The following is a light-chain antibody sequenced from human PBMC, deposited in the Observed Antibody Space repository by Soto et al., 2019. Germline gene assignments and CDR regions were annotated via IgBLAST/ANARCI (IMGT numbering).Light chain of an antibody. CDR1: QSVTSNY. J-gene: IGKJ1*01. CDR3: QHYVTSLTT. Sequence: EIVLTQSPGTLSLSPGETATLSCGASQSVTSNYLAWYQQKPGQAPRLLIFGASIRVTGIPDRFIGSGSGTDFTLPISSLEPEDFAVYYCQHYVTSLTTFGQGTKVDI. CDR2: GAS. V-gene: IGKV3-20*01.